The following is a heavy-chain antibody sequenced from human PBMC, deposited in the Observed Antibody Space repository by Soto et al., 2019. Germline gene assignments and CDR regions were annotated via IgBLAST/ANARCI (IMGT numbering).Heavy chain of an antibody. D-gene: IGHD3-22*01. CDR2: ISYDGSNK. J-gene: IGHJ4*02. Sequence: GGSLRLSCAASGFTFSSYAMHWVRQAPGKGLEWVAVISYDGSNKYYADSVKGRFTISRDNSKNTLYLQMNSPRAEDTAVYYCARGYYDSSGYPLPDYWGQGTLVTVSS. V-gene: IGHV3-30-3*01. CDR1: GFTFSSYA. CDR3: ARGYYDSSGYPLPDY.